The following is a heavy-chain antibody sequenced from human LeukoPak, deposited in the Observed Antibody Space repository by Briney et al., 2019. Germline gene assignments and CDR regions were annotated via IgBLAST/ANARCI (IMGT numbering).Heavy chain of an antibody. CDR3: ARERNSGWYWNGYYYYMDV. CDR2: MNPNSGNT. J-gene: IGHJ6*03. CDR1: GYTFTSYD. D-gene: IGHD6-19*01. V-gene: IGHV1-8*01. Sequence: ASVKVSCKASGYTFTSYDINWVRQATGQGLEWMGWMNPNSGNTGYAQKFQGRVTMTRNTSISTAYMELSSLRSEDTAVYYCARERNSGWYWNGYYYYMDVWGKGTTITVSS.